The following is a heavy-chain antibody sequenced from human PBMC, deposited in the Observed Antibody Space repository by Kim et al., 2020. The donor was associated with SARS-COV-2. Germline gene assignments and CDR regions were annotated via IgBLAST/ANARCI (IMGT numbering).Heavy chain of an antibody. CDR1: GFTFSSYA. CDR2: IYSGGSST. V-gene: IGHV3-23*03. J-gene: IGHJ4*01. D-gene: IGHD3-22*01. CDR3: AKKGGYYYDSSGYYPLD. Sequence: GGSLRLSCAASGFTFSSYAMSWVRQAPGKGLEWVSVIYSGGSSTYYADSVKGRFTISRDNSKNTLYLQMNSLRAEDTAADYCAKKGGYYYDSSGYYPLD.